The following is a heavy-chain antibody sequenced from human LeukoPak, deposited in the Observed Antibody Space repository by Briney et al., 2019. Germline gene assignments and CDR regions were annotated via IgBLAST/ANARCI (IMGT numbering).Heavy chain of an antibody. CDR1: GGSFSGYY. D-gene: IGHD4-17*01. CDR3: ARGTVTQRPFDY. J-gene: IGHJ4*02. V-gene: IGHV4-34*01. CDR2: INHSGST. Sequence: SETLSLTCAVYGGSFSGYYLSWIRQPPGKGLEWIGEINHSGSTNYNPSLKSRVTISVDTSKNQFSLKLSSVTAADTAVYYCARGTVTQRPFDYWGQGTLVTVSS.